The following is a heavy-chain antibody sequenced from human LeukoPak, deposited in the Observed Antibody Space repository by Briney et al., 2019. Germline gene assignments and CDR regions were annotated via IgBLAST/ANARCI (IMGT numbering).Heavy chain of an antibody. D-gene: IGHD3-22*01. CDR1: GFTFSSYA. Sequence: GGSLRLSCAASGFTFSSYAMHWVRQAPGKGLEWVAVISYDGSNKYYADSVKGRFTISRDNSKNTLYLQMNSLRAEDTAVYYCARDPNYYDSSGYPESGYYFDYWGQGTLVTVSS. J-gene: IGHJ4*02. CDR2: ISYDGSNK. V-gene: IGHV3-30*04. CDR3: ARDPNYYDSSGYPESGYYFDY.